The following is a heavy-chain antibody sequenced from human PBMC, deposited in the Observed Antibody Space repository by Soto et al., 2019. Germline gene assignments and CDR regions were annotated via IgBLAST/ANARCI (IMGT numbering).Heavy chain of an antibody. D-gene: IGHD2-21*02. J-gene: IGHJ3*02. CDR2: ISASISYT. V-gene: IGHV3-23*01. Sequence: EAQLLESGGGLVQPGGSLRLSCTASGFNFINNAMAWVRQAPGKGLEWVSTISASISYTYYADSVKGRFTISRDNSKNTVYLQMNSLRADDTAVYYCANQNTAKSAFDIWGQGTMVTVSS. CDR1: GFNFINNA. CDR3: ANQNTAKSAFDI.